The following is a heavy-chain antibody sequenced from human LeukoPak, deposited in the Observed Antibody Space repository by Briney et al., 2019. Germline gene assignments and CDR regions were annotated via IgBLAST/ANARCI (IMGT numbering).Heavy chain of an antibody. D-gene: IGHD5-24*01. V-gene: IGHV1-69*05. Sequence: SVKVSCKASGGTFSSYAISWVRQAPGQGLERMGRIIPIFGTANYAQKFQGRVTITTDESTSTAYMELSSLRSEDTAVYYCARVERWLQFLAWGQGTLVTVSS. CDR1: GGTFSSYA. CDR2: IIPIFGTA. J-gene: IGHJ5*02. CDR3: ARVERWLQFLA.